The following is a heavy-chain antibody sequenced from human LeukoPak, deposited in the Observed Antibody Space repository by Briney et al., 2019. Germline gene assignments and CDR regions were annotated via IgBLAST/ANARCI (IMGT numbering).Heavy chain of an antibody. D-gene: IGHD3-22*01. CDR1: GFTFSNYG. CDR2: IYSGGST. Sequence: GTSLRLSCAASGFTFSNYGMHWVRQAPGKGLEWVSVIYSGGSTYYADSVKGRFTISRDNSKNTLYLQMNSLRAEDTAVYYCAREARNYYDSSGYYQFDFWGQGTLVTVSS. J-gene: IGHJ4*02. CDR3: AREARNYYDSSGYYQFDF. V-gene: IGHV3-NL1*01.